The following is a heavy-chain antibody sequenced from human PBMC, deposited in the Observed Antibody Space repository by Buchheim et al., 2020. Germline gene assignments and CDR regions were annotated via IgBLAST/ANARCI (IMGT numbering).Heavy chain of an antibody. CDR1: GFTFSSYA. D-gene: IGHD6-19*01. V-gene: IGHV3-30-3*01. CDR2: ISYDGSNK. J-gene: IGHJ6*02. CDR3: ARGTYSSGWYGHNYYYYYGMDV. Sequence: QVQLVESGGGVVQPGRSLRLSCAASGFTFSSYAMHWVRQAPGKGLEWVAVISYDGSNKYYADSVKGRFTISRDNSKNKLYLQMNSLRAEDTAVYYCARGTYSSGWYGHNYYYYYGMDVWGQGTT.